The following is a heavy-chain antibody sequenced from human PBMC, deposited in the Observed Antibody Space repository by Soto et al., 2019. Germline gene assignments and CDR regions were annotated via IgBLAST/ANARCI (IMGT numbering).Heavy chain of an antibody. J-gene: IGHJ5*02. Sequence: QVQLVQSGAEVKKPGASVKVSCKASGYTFTSYGISWVRQAPGQGLEWMGWISAYNGNTNYAQKLQGRVTMTTDTSTSTAYRELRSLRSDDTAVYYCARVRFVLLWFGELNPWGQGTLVTVSS. CDR3: ARVRFVLLWFGELNP. CDR1: GYTFTSYG. D-gene: IGHD3-10*01. CDR2: ISAYNGNT. V-gene: IGHV1-18*01.